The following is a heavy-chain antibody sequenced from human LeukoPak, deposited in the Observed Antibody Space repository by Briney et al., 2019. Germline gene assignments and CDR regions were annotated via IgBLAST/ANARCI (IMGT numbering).Heavy chain of an antibody. CDR3: ASGDVPAATYYYYYGMDV. D-gene: IGHD2-2*01. CDR2: IWYDGSNK. V-gene: IGHV3-33*01. Sequence: PGGSLRLSCAASGFTFSSYGMHWVRQAPGKGLGWVAVIWYDGSNKYYADSVKGRFTISRDNSKNTLYLQMNSLRAEDTAVYYCASGDVPAATYYYYYGMDVWGKGTTVTVSS. J-gene: IGHJ6*04. CDR1: GFTFSSYG.